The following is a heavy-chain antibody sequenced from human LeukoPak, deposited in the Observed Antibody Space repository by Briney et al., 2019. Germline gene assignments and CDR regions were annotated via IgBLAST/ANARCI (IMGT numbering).Heavy chain of an antibody. Sequence: ASVRVSCKASGYTFTSYGISWVRQAPGQGLEWMGWISAYNGNTNYAQKLQGRVTMTTDTSTSTAYMELRSLRSDDTAVYYCARGTVVRVGEPLDRYYYYGMDVWGQGTTVTVSS. D-gene: IGHD4-23*01. V-gene: IGHV1-18*01. J-gene: IGHJ6*02. CDR1: GYTFTSYG. CDR3: ARGTVVRVGEPLDRYYYYGMDV. CDR2: ISAYNGNT.